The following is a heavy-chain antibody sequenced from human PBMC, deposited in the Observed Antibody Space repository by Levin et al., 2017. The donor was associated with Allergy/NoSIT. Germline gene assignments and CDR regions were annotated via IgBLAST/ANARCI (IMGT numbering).Heavy chain of an antibody. D-gene: IGHD5-18*01. CDR1: GYTFTGYY. J-gene: IGHJ4*02. V-gene: IGHV1-2*02. CDR3: ARVPGPHTAMGPFDY. Sequence: ASVKVSCKASGYTFTGYYMHWVRQAPGQGLEWMGWINPNSGGTNYAQKFQGRVTMTRDTSISTAYMELSRLRSDDTAVYYCARVPGPHTAMGPFDYWGQGTLVTVSS. CDR2: INPNSGGT.